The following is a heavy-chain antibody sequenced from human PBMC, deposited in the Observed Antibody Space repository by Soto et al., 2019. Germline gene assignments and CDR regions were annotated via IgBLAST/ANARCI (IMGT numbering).Heavy chain of an antibody. Sequence: PSETLSLTCAVYGGSFSGYYWSWIRQPPGKGLEWIGEINHSGSTNYNPSLKSRVTISVDTSKNQFSLKLSSVTAAETAVYYCAASNYSRESGFDPWGQGNLVTVSS. CDR2: INHSGST. CDR3: AASNYSRESGFDP. V-gene: IGHV4-34*01. J-gene: IGHJ5*02. D-gene: IGHD6-13*01. CDR1: GGSFSGYY.